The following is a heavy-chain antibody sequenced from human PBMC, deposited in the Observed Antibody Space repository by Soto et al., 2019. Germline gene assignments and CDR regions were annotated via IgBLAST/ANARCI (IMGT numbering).Heavy chain of an antibody. J-gene: IGHJ3*02. CDR1: GFTFSSYA. CDR3: AKVRLQVGIDPFDI. D-gene: IGHD1-26*01. V-gene: IGHV3-23*01. Sequence: EVQLLESGGGLVQPGGSLRLSCAASGFTFSSYAMSWVRQAPGKGLEWVSTLSGSDGSTNYADSVKGRFTISRDKSKNTLFLQMDSLRAEDTAVYYCAKVRLQVGIDPFDIWGQGTMVTVSS. CDR2: LSGSDGST.